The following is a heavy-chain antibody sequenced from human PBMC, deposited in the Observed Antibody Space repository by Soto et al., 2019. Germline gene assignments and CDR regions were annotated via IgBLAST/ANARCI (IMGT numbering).Heavy chain of an antibody. CDR1: GGSISSYY. D-gene: IGHD3-10*01. V-gene: IGHV4-59*01. J-gene: IGHJ6*03. Sequence: SETLSLTCTVSGGSISSYYWSWIRQPPGKGLEWIGYIYYSGSTNYNPSLKSRVTISVDTSKNQFSLKLSSVTAADTAVYYCARVLPGGSYYYYYYMDVWGKGTTVTVSS. CDR3: ARVLPGGSYYYYYYMDV. CDR2: IYYSGST.